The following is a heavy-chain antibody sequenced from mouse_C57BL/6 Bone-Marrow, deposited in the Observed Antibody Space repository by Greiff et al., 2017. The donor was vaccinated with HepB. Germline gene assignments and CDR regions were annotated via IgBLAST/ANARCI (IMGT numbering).Heavy chain of an antibody. D-gene: IGHD2-3*01. V-gene: IGHV5-4*01. CDR1: GFTFSSDA. CDR3: AKDDGYYWYFDV. J-gene: IGHJ1*03. Sequence: EVQLVESGGGLVKPGGSLKLSCAASGFTFSSDAMSWVRQPPEKRLEWVATISDGGSYTYYPDNVKGRFTISRDNAKNNLYLQMSHLKSEDTAMYYCAKDDGYYWYFDVWGTGTTVTVSS. CDR2: ISDGGSYT.